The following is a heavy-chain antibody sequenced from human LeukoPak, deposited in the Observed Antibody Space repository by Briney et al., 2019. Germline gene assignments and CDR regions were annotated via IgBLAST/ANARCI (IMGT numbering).Heavy chain of an antibody. CDR1: GFTFINYA. J-gene: IGHJ4*02. V-gene: IGHV3-23*01. D-gene: IGHD3-10*01. Sequence: PGGSLRLSCEASGFTFINYAMTWVRQAPGKGLEWVSRISSSGGNTYYADSVKGRFTISRDSSKNTIYLQMNSLRAEDTAVYYCAKTSYYDSGKGRSFDYWGQGTLVTVSS. CDR2: ISSSGGNT. CDR3: AKTSYYDSGKGRSFDY.